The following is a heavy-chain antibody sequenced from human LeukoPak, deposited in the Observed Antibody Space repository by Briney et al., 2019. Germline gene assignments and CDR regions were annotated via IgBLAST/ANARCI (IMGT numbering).Heavy chain of an antibody. CDR1: GDSFAYW. V-gene: IGHV5-51*01. Sequence: GESLKISCKVSGDSFAYWIGWVRQMPGKGLEWMGIIYPGDSDTRYSPSFQGQVTISADKSISTAYLQWSSLKASDTAMYYCATQGYCSGGSCYGFRGRYFDYWGQGTLVTVSS. D-gene: IGHD2-15*01. CDR2: IYPGDSDT. CDR3: ATQGYCSGGSCYGFRGRYFDY. J-gene: IGHJ4*02.